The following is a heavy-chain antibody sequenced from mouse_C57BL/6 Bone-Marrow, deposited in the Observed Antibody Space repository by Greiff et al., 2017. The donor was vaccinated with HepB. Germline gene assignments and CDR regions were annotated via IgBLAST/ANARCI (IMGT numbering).Heavy chain of an antibody. Sequence: EVKLMESGPELVKPGASVKISCKASGYSFTDYNMNWVKQSNGKSLEWIGVINPNYGTTSYNQKFKGKATLTVDQSSSTAYMQLNSLTSEDSAVYYCARGLRRGAWFAYWGQGTLVTVSA. J-gene: IGHJ3*01. D-gene: IGHD2-4*01. CDR3: ARGLRRGAWFAY. CDR1: GYSFTDYN. CDR2: INPNYGTT. V-gene: IGHV1-39*01.